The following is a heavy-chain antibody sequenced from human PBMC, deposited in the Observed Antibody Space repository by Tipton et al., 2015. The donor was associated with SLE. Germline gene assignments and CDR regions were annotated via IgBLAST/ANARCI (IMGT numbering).Heavy chain of an antibody. Sequence: SLRLSCAASGFVFSSYWMHWVRQAPGKGLVWVARIKSDGSDTNYADSVRGRFTISRDNAKNTLYLQMNSLRAEDTAVYYCTRARGQQLPRDYWGQGTLVTVSS. J-gene: IGHJ4*02. D-gene: IGHD6-13*01. CDR3: TRARGQQLPRDY. CDR1: GFVFSSYW. V-gene: IGHV3-74*01. CDR2: IKSDGSDT.